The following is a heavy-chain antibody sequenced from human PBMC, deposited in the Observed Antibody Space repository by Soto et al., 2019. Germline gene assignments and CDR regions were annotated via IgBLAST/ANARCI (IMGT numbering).Heavy chain of an antibody. CDR1: GGSISSYY. CDR2: IYYSGST. Sequence: PSETLSLTCTVSGGSISSYYWIWIRQPPGKGLEWIGYIYYSGSTYYNPSLKSRVTISVDTSKNQFSLKLSSVTAADTAVYYCARWLGYGPHFDYWGQGTLVTVSS. CDR3: ARWLGYGPHFDY. D-gene: IGHD5-12*01. J-gene: IGHJ4*02. V-gene: IGHV4-30-4*01.